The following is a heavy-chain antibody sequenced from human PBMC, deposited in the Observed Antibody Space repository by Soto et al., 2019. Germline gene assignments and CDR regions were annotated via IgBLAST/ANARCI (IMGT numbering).Heavy chain of an antibody. CDR1: GVSLTSGNW. D-gene: IGHD3-10*01. CDR2: IFHDGTA. Sequence: SETLSLTCAVSGVSLTSGNWWTWVRQSPQRGLEYIGEIFHDGTANYYPSFERRVAMSVDTSRNQFSLKLTSVTAADTAVYFWARLVYDTRLNYMYFDWWGPGTLVTVS. J-gene: IGHJ4*02. CDR3: ARLVYDTRLNYMYFDW. V-gene: IGHV4-4*02.